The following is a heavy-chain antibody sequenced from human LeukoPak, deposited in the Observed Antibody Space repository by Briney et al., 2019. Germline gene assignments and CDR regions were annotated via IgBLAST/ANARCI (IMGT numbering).Heavy chain of an antibody. CDR3: ARVEYSSSSGRFDY. D-gene: IGHD6-6*01. J-gene: IGHJ4*02. CDR2: ISAYNGNT. CDR1: GYTFTGYY. V-gene: IGHV1-18*04. Sequence: ASVKVSCKASGYTFTGYYMHWVRQAPGQGLEWMGWISAYNGNTNYAQKLQGRVTMTTDTSTSTAYMELRSLRSDDTAVYYCARVEYSSSSGRFDYWGQGTLVTVSS.